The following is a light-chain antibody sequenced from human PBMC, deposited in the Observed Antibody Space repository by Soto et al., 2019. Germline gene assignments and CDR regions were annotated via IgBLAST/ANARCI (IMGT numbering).Light chain of an antibody. V-gene: IGKV1-39*01. CDR2: AAS. CDR1: QSISSY. Sequence: DIQMTQSPSSLSASVGDRVTITCRASQSISSYLNWYQQKPGKAPKLLIYAASSLQSGVPSRFSGSGSGTDLPLTISSLEPEDFAVYYCQQLTDWPPQWTFGQGTKVELK. J-gene: IGKJ1*01. CDR3: QQLTDWPPQWT.